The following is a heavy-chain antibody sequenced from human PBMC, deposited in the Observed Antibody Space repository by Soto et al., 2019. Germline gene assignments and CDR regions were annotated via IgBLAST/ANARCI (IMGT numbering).Heavy chain of an antibody. CDR2: IIPIFGTA. J-gene: IGHJ4*02. D-gene: IGHD1-26*01. V-gene: IGHV1-69*01. CDR1: GGTFSSYS. CDR3: ARDGGRHSGGIDY. Sequence: QVQLVQSGAEVKKPGSSVKVSCKASGGTFSSYSINWVRQAPGQGREWMGEIIPIFGTANYAQKFQGRVTITADESTSTAYMELSSLISEDTAVYYCARDGGRHSGGIDYWGQGTLVTVSS.